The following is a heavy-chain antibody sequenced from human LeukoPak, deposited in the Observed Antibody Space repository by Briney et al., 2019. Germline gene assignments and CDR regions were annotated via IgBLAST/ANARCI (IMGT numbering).Heavy chain of an antibody. CDR3: ARHLPYKSYGGYMDV. D-gene: IGHD5-18*01. J-gene: IGHJ6*03. V-gene: IGHV4-34*01. CDR2: SSHIGST. Sequence: SETLSLTCAVHGASSSNYYWTWIRQSPGKGLEWIGESSHIGSTSYNPSLQSRVTVSLQTSNNQFSLKLSSVTAADTAVYYCARHLPYKSYGGYMDVWGKGTTVTVSS. CDR1: GASSSNYY.